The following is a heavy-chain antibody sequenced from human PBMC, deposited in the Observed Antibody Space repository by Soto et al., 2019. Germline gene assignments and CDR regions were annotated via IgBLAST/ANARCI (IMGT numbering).Heavy chain of an antibody. Sequence: LRLSCADSGFTFSSYSMNWVRQAPGKGLEWVSSISSSSSYIYYAESVKGRFTISRDNAKNSLYLQMNSLRAEDTAVYYCARAGEDIVVVPAASPYAEYFQHWGQRTLVTVSS. CDR2: ISSSSSYI. J-gene: IGHJ1*01. CDR3: ARAGEDIVVVPAASPYAEYFQH. V-gene: IGHV3-21*01. D-gene: IGHD2-2*01. CDR1: GFTFSSYS.